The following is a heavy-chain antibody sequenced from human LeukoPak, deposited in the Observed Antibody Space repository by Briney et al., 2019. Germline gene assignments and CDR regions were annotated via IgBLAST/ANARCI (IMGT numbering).Heavy chain of an antibody. J-gene: IGHJ6*02. CDR1: GGSISSSSYY. CDR2: IYYSGST. Sequence: SETLSLTCTVSGGSISSSSYYWGWIRQPPGKGLEWIGSIYYSGSTYYNPSLKSRVTISVDTSKNQFSLKLSSVTAADTAVYYCAREVNCGGDCYPRATYYYGMDVWGQGTTVTVSS. D-gene: IGHD2-21*02. V-gene: IGHV4-39*07. CDR3: AREVNCGGDCYPRATYYYGMDV.